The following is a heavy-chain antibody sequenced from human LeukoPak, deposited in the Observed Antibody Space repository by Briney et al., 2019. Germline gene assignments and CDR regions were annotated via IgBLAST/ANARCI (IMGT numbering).Heavy chain of an antibody. CDR1: GGTFSSYA. CDR2: IIPIFGTA. CDR3: ARGDYDSSGYQPAEYFQH. J-gene: IGHJ1*01. Sequence: GASVKVSFKASGGTFSSYAISWVRQAPGQGLEWMGGIIPIFGTANYAQKFQGRVTITADESTSTAYMELSSLRSEDTAVYYCARGDYDSSGYQPAEYFQHWGQGTLVTVSS. V-gene: IGHV1-69*13. D-gene: IGHD3-22*01.